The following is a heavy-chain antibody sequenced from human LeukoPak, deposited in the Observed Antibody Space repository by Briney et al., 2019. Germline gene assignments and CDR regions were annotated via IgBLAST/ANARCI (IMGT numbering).Heavy chain of an antibody. CDR3: ARFPLWFGESRREDAFDI. V-gene: IGHV4-34*01. CDR1: GGSFSVYY. D-gene: IGHD3-10*01. CDR2: INHSGST. J-gene: IGHJ3*02. Sequence: SETLSLTCAVYGGSFSVYYWTWIRQPPGKGLEYIGEINHSGSTNYNSSLKSRVTISVDTSKNQFSLKLSSVTAADTAVYYCARFPLWFGESRREDAFDIWGQGTMVTVSS.